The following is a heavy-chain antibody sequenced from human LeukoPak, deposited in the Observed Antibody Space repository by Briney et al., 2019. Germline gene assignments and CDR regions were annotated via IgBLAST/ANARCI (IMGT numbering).Heavy chain of an antibody. Sequence: SETLSLTCAVSGGSINNYWWSWVRQPAGKGLEWIGEIYHSGKTNYNVSLKSRVTMSVDKSKNQFSLKLTSVTAADTAFYFCARHIAVAGRRGFDYWGQGTLVTVSS. CDR3: ARHIAVAGRRGFDY. CDR2: IYHSGKT. J-gene: IGHJ4*02. D-gene: IGHD6-19*01. V-gene: IGHV4-4*02. CDR1: GGSINNYW.